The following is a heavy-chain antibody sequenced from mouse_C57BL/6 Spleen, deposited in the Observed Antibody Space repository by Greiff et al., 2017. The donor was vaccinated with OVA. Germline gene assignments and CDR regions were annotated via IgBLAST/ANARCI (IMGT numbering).Heavy chain of an antibody. V-gene: IGHV3-6*01. D-gene: IGHD1-1*01. CDR3: ARGTTVWYFDV. CDR2: ISYDGSN. J-gene: IGHJ1*03. Sequence: EVQLQESGPGLVKPSQSLSLTCSVTGYSITSGYYWNWIRQFPGNKLEWMGYISYDGSNNYNPSLKNRISITRDTSKNQFFLKLNSVTTEDTATYYCARGTTVWYFDVWGTGTTVTVSS. CDR1: GYSITSGYY.